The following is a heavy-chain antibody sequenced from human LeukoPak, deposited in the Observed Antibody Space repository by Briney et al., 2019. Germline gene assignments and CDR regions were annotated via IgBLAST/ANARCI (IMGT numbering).Heavy chain of an antibody. D-gene: IGHD6-13*01. J-gene: IGHJ5*02. V-gene: IGHV1-46*01. CDR2: INPSGGST. CDR3: ARDVNPGIAAAGSGDWFDP. CDR1: GYTFTSNY. Sequence: ASVKVSCKASGYTFTSNYIHWVRQAPGQGLEWMGIINPSGGSTSYAQKFQGRVTMTRDTSTSTVYMELSSLRSEDTAVYYCARDVNPGIAAAGSGDWFDPWGQGTLVTVSS.